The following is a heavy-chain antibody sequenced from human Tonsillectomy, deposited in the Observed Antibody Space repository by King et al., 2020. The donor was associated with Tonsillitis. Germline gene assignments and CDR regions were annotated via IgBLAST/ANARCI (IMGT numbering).Heavy chain of an antibody. CDR1: GGSISRGGYY. CDR3: ARADDFRSGYSFEF. D-gene: IGHD3-3*01. Sequence: VQLQESGPGLVKPSQTLSLTCTVSGGSISRGGYYWSWIRQHPGKGLEWFGYIYYSGSTYHNPSLKSRILISVETSKNHFSLQLSSVTAADTAVYYCARADDFRSGYSFEFWGQGTLVTVSS. J-gene: IGHJ4*02. V-gene: IGHV4-31*03. CDR2: IYYSGST.